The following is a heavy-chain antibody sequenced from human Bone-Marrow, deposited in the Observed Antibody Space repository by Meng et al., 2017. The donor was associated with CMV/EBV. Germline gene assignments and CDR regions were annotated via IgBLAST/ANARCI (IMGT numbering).Heavy chain of an antibody. V-gene: IGHV1-2*02. CDR2: INPNSGGT. CDR3: ARTEGDIVVVPAAIGPPGMDV. CDR1: GYTFTGYY. J-gene: IGHJ6*01. Sequence: ASVKVSCKASGYTFTGYYMHWVRQAPGQGLEWMGWINPNSGGTNYAQKFQGRVTMTRDTSISTAYMELSRLRSDDTAVYYCARTEGDIVVVPAAIGPPGMDVWGQGNTVNVDS. D-gene: IGHD2-2*01.